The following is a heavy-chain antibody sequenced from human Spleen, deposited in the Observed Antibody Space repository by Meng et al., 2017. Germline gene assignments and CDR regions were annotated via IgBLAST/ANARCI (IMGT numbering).Heavy chain of an antibody. J-gene: IGHJ4*02. Sequence: VQLWESGGGLVKPGGSLRLSCAASGIIFGNAWMTWVRQVPGKGLEWVGRIKSQADGGTTDYAAPVKGRFTISRDDSKKTVFLQMNSLTIEDTAMYYCSAVIFWGQGTLVTVSS. D-gene: IGHD3/OR15-3a*01. CDR1: GIIFGNAW. V-gene: IGHV3-15*01. CDR2: IKSQADGGTT. CDR3: SAVIF.